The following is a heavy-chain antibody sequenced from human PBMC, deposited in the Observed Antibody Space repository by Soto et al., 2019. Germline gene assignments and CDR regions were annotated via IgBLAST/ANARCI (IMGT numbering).Heavy chain of an antibody. J-gene: IGHJ2*01. CDR2: IYYIGTS. Sequence: QVQLQESGPGLVKPSQTLSLTCTVSGASISSGGYYWGWIRQHPGKGLEWIGFIYYIGTSYYNPSLESRITLLVVTSKNNLSLILTSVAAADTAVYSCARVLRDVGSDRYYWYFDLWGRGTLVTVSS. CDR3: ARVLRDVGSDRYYWYFDL. D-gene: IGHD3-16*02. V-gene: IGHV4-31*03. CDR1: GASISSGGYY.